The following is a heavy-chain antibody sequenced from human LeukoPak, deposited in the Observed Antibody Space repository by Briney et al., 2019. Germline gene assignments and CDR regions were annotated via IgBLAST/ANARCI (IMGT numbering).Heavy chain of an antibody. CDR2: INPNSGGT. V-gene: IGHV1-46*01. CDR1: GYTFTGYY. D-gene: IGHD3-22*01. Sequence: ASVKVSCKASGYTFTGYYMHWVRQAPGQGLEWMGIINPNSGGTNYAQKFQGRVTMTRDTSTSTVYMELRSLRSEDTAVYYCARGPGPAYDGGGYCFDYWGQGTLVTVSS. CDR3: ARGPGPAYDGGGYCFDY. J-gene: IGHJ4*02.